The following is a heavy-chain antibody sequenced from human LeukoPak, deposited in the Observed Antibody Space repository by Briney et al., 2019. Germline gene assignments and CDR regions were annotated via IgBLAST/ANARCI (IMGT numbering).Heavy chain of an antibody. J-gene: IGHJ4*02. Sequence: PGGSLRLSCAASGFTFSSYAMHWVRQAPGKGLEWVAVISCDGSNKYYADSVKGRFTISRDNSKNTLYLQMNSLRAEDTAVYYCARDEGGYYDSSGYYWTSEGFDYWGQGTLVTVSS. D-gene: IGHD3-22*01. CDR1: GFTFSSYA. CDR2: ISCDGSNK. V-gene: IGHV3-30-3*01. CDR3: ARDEGGYYDSSGYYWTSEGFDY.